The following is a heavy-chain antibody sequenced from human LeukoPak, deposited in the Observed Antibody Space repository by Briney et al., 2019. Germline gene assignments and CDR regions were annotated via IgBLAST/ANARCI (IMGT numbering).Heavy chain of an antibody. D-gene: IGHD4-17*01. Sequence: SVTVSCKASGFTFTSGAVQWVRQARGQRLEWIGWIVVGSGNTNYAQKFQERVTITRDMSTSTAYMELSSLRSEDTAVYYCALGDYGDYWGQGTLVTVSS. CDR1: GFTFTSGA. V-gene: IGHV1-58*01. CDR2: IVVGSGNT. CDR3: ALGDYGDY. J-gene: IGHJ4*02.